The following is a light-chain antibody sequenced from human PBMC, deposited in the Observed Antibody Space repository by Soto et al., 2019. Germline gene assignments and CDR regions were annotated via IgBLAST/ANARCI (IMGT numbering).Light chain of an antibody. J-gene: IGKJ3*01. CDR3: QHYSSSPPEFT. V-gene: IGKV3-20*01. Sequence: EIVLTQSPATLSLSPGERATRSCRASQSVSTNYLAWYQQRPGQAPRLLIFGASYRATGIPDRFSGSGSGTDFTLTIIRLEPEDFAVYYCQHYSSSPPEFTFGPGTKVDSK. CDR1: QSVSTNY. CDR2: GAS.